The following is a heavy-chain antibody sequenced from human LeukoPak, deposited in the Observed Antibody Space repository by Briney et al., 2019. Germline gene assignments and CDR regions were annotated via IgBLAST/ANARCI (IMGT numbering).Heavy chain of an antibody. D-gene: IGHD3-10*01. J-gene: IGHJ5*02. CDR1: GYTFTGYY. Sequence: ASVKVPCKASGYTFTGYYIHWVRQAPGQGLEWLGWINPNSGATKYAQQFQGRVAMTSDTSISTAHMDLSSLTSDDTAVYHCARDVGGSGNRFDLWGQGTLVTVSS. CDR2: INPNSGAT. CDR3: ARDVGGSGNRFDL. V-gene: IGHV1-2*02.